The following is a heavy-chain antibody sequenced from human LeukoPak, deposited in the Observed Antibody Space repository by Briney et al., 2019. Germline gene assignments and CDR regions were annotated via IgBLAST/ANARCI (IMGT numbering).Heavy chain of an antibody. D-gene: IGHD6-13*01. CDR1: RISVRGSY. J-gene: IGHJ4*02. CDR2: IYSGDRT. Sequence: GGSLRLSCEVSRISVRGSYMSWVRQATGKGLEWVSVIYSGDRTYYAESVKGRFTISRDTSKNTLYLQMNNLRADDTARYYCTRDLTGTTWSENDYWGQGTLVTISS. V-gene: IGHV3-53*01. CDR3: TRDLTGTTWSENDY.